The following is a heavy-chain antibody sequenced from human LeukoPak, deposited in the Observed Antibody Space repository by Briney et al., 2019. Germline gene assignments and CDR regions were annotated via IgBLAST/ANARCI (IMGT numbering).Heavy chain of an antibody. J-gene: IGHJ4*02. CDR1: GFTFSSYS. D-gene: IGHD1-1*01. V-gene: IGHV3-48*01. CDR3: AIITRRLERPIG. Sequence: PGGSLRLSCAASGFTFSSYSMNWVRQAPGKGPKWVSYFNNVDKTIQYADSVKGRFTISSDNAKNSLYLQMNSLRAEDTAVFYCAIITRRLERPIGWGQGTLVTVSS. CDR2: FNNVDKTI.